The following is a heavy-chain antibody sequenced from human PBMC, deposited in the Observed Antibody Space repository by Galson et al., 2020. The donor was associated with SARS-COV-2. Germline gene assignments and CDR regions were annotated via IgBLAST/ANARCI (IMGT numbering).Heavy chain of an antibody. Sequence: SQTLSLTCAVYGGSFSNIYWTWIRQPPEKGLEWIGEINHTGGTNYNPSLKSRVTISVDTSKNQFSLRLRSVTAADTAVYYCARGLMIGGSFYGMDVWGLGTTVTVSS. D-gene: IGHD3-22*01. J-gene: IGHJ6*02. CDR2: INHTGGT. CDR1: GGSFSNIY. V-gene: IGHV4-34*01. CDR3: ARGLMIGGSFYGMDV.